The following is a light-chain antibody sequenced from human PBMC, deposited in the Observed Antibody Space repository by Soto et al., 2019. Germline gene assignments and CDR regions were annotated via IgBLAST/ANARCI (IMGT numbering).Light chain of an antibody. CDR3: SSYTNNDSVV. J-gene: IGLJ2*01. Sequence: QSVLTQPASVSGSPGQSITISCTGTSIDIGSYNFVSWYQQHPGKAPKLMIYDVSNRFSGVSNRFSASKSGNTASLTISGLQAEDEADYYCSSYTNNDSVVFGGGTQLTVL. V-gene: IGLV2-14*03. CDR1: SIDIGSYNF. CDR2: DVS.